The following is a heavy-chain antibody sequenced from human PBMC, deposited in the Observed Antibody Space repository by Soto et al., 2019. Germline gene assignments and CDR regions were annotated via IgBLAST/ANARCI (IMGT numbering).Heavy chain of an antibody. CDR3: SRASGFSATRGYFDF. Sequence: TGGSLRLSCATSGFNFPSYAMHWVRQAPGKGLEWVAVISYDGSNRYYADSVKDRFTVSRDNSKNILYLQMTSLRGDDTAVYYCSRASGFSATRGYFDFWGQGTPVTVSS. CDR1: GFNFPSYA. J-gene: IGHJ4*02. CDR2: ISYDGSNR. D-gene: IGHD3-10*01. V-gene: IGHV3-30*04.